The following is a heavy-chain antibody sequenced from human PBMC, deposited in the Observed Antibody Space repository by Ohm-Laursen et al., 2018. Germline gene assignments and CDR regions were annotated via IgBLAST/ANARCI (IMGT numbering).Heavy chain of an antibody. CDR1: GYTFTGYY. Sequence: SVKVSCKASGYTFTGYYMHWVRQAPGQGLEWMGWINPNSGGTNYAQKFQGRVTMTRDTSISTAYMELNRLRSDDTAVYYCARIPARRVAVAGTNYWGQGTLVTVSS. V-gene: IGHV1-2*02. CDR2: INPNSGGT. D-gene: IGHD6-19*01. CDR3: ARIPARRVAVAGTNY. J-gene: IGHJ4*02.